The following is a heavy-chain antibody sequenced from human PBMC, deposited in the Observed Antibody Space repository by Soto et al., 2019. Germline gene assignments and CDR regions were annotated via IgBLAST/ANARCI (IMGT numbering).Heavy chain of an antibody. CDR2: IYYSGST. CDR3: ARWPYDILTGYYSGFDY. J-gene: IGHJ4*02. CDR1: GGSISSYY. Sequence: QVQLQESGPGLVKPSETLSLTCTVSGGSISSYYWSWIRQPPGKGLEWIGYIYYSGSTNYNPSLKSRVTISVDTSKIQFSLKLSSVTAADTAVYYCARWPYDILTGYYSGFDYWGQGTLVTVSS. D-gene: IGHD3-9*01. V-gene: IGHV4-59*01.